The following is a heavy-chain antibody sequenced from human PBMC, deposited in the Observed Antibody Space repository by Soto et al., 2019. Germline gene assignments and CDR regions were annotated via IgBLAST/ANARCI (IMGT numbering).Heavy chain of an antibody. CDR2: IDASGNT. J-gene: IGHJ6*02. CDR1: VDSITTYY. V-gene: IGHV4-4*07. Sequence: PSETLSLTCTVSVDSITTYYSSWIRQPAGKGLEWIGRIDASGNTNYNPSLNSRVTMSIDTSKKQFSLKLTSVTAADTAIYYCARYSNNWFQTEGMDVWGQGTTVTVSS. D-gene: IGHD6-13*01. CDR3: ARYSNNWFQTEGMDV.